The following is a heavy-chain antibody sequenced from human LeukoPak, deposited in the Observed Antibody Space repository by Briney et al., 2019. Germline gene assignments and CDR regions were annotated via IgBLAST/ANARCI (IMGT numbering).Heavy chain of an antibody. D-gene: IGHD1-7*01. V-gene: IGHV3-20*04. Sequence: PGGSLRLSCAASGFTFDDYGMSWVRQAPGKGLEWVSGINWNGGSTGYADSVKGRFTTSRDNAKNSLYLQMNSLRAEDTALYYCARAGLYNWNYEGTAYFDYWGQGTLVTVSS. J-gene: IGHJ4*02. CDR2: INWNGGST. CDR1: GFTFDDYG. CDR3: ARAGLYNWNYEGTAYFDY.